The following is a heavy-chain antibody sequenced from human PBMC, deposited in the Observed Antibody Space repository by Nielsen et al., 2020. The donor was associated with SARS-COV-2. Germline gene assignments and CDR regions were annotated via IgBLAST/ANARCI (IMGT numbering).Heavy chain of an antibody. CDR3: ARVAEGYCSSTSCYTGAYYYYMDV. D-gene: IGHD2-2*02. J-gene: IGHJ6*03. V-gene: IGHV3-9*01. CDR1: GFTFDDYA. Sequence: GGSLRLSCAASGFTFDDYAMHWVRQAPGKGLEWVSGISWNSGSIGYADSVKGRFTISRDNAKNSLYLQMNSLRAEDTALYYCARVAEGYCSSTSCYTGAYYYYMDVWGKGTTVTVSS. CDR2: ISWNSGSI.